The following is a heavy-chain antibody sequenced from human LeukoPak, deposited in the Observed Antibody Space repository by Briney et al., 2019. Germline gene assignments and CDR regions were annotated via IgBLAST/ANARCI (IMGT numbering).Heavy chain of an antibody. Sequence: GGSLRLSCAASGFTFSSYAMNWVRQTPGKGLEWVSYISTSGHTIYYADSVKGRLTISRDNANNSLYLQMNSLRAEDTAVYYCARPTASYGDNSRGIDYWGQGTLVTVSS. J-gene: IGHJ4*02. CDR2: ISTSGHTI. D-gene: IGHD4/OR15-4a*01. V-gene: IGHV3-48*01. CDR1: GFTFSSYA. CDR3: ARPTASYGDNSRGIDY.